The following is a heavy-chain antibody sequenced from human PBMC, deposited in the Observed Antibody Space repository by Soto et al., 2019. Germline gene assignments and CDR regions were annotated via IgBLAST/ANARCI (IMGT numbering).Heavy chain of an antibody. V-gene: IGHV1-8*01. CDR3: ARMASFGSLNWFDP. CDR1: GYIFTNND. J-gene: IGHJ5*02. Sequence: AASVKVSCKASGYIFTNNDVSWVRQATGQGLEWMGWMNPGSGDTGYAQKFQGRVTVTRNISIATAYMELSSLRADDTAIYYCARMASFGSLNWFDPWGQGTLVTVSS. D-gene: IGHD5-18*01. CDR2: MNPGSGDT.